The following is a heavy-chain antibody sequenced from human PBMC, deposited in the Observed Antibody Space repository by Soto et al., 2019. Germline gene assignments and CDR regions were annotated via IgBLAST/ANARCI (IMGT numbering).Heavy chain of an antibody. V-gene: IGHV1-69*02. D-gene: IGHD3-3*01. CDR2: IIPILGIA. CDR3: AILTGITIFGVAPDPFDY. CDR1: GGTFSSYT. J-gene: IGHJ4*02. Sequence: QVQLVQSGAEVKKPGSSVKVSCKASGGTFSSYTISWVRQAPGQGLEWMGRIIPILGIANYAQKFQGRVTITADKSTSTAYMELSSLRSEDTAVYYCAILTGITIFGVAPDPFDYWGQGTLVTVSS.